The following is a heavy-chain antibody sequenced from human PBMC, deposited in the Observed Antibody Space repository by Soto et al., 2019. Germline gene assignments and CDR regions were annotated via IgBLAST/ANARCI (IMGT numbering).Heavy chain of an antibody. D-gene: IGHD3-10*01. V-gene: IGHV1-69*01. Sequence: QVQLVQSGAEVKKPGSSVKVSCKASGGTFSSYAISWVRQAPGQGLEWMGGIIPIFGTANYAQKFQGRVTITADEATSTAYMELSSLRSEDTAVYYCARDNTIVRGVIESPNWFDPWGQGTLVTVSS. CDR2: IIPIFGTA. CDR3: ARDNTIVRGVIESPNWFDP. J-gene: IGHJ5*02. CDR1: GGTFSSYA.